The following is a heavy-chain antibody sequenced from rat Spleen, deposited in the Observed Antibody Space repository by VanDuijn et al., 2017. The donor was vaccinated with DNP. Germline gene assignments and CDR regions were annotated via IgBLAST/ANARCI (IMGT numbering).Heavy chain of an antibody. CDR2: INIAGST. V-gene: IGHV3-3*01. D-gene: IGHD1-12*02. CDR1: GYSITSNY. CDR3: ARTNFYDGDYYYVPFAY. J-gene: IGHJ3*01. Sequence: EVQLQESGPGLVKPSQSLSLTCSVTGYSITSNYWGWIRKFPGNKLEWMGYINIAGSTKYNPSLKSRISITRDTSKNQFFLHLNSVTTEDTATYYCARTNFYDGDYYYVPFAYWGQGTLVTVSS.